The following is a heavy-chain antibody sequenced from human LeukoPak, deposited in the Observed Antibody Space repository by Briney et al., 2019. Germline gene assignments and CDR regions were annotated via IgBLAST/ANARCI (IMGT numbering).Heavy chain of an antibody. CDR1: GYIFTSYD. D-gene: IGHD3-3*01. J-gene: IGHJ3*02. CDR2: MNPNSGNT. Sequence: ASVKVSCKASGYIFTSYDINWVRQATGQGLEWMGWMNPNSGNTGYAQKLQGRVTMTRNTSISTAYMELSSLRSEDTAVYYCARGLRPIFGVVQNDAFDIWGQGTMVTVSS. CDR3: ARGLRPIFGVVQNDAFDI. V-gene: IGHV1-8*01.